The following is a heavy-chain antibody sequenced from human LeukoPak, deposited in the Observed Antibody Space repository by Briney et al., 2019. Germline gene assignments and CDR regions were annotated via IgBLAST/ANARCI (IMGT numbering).Heavy chain of an antibody. V-gene: IGHV4-4*07. CDR3: ARDHNNYSSEYFDY. CDR2: IYPSGST. CDR1: GGSISSYY. D-gene: IGHD3-10*01. J-gene: IGHJ4*02. Sequence: SETLSLTCTVSGGSISSYYWSWIRQPAGKGLEWIGRIYPSGSTNYNPSLKSRVTMSVDTSKNQFSLKLSSVPAAHRAVYYCARDHNNYSSEYFDYWGQGTLVTVSS.